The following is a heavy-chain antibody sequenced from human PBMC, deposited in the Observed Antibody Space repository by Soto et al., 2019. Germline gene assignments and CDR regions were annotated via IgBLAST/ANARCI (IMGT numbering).Heavy chain of an antibody. CDR3: ARDRGYDAHDYYYNAMDV. Sequence: GGSLRLSCAASGLSVSSSDMSWVRQAPGKGLEWVSGIRGFSPYTFYAESVKGRFTISRDNAKNSLYLQMNSLRAEDTAVYYCARDRGYDAHDYYYNAMDVWGQGTTVTVSS. J-gene: IGHJ6*02. D-gene: IGHD2-15*01. V-gene: IGHV3-21*01. CDR1: GLSVSSSD. CDR2: IRGFSPYT.